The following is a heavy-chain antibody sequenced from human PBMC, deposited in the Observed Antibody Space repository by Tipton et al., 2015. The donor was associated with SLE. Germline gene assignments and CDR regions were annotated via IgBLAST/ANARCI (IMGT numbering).Heavy chain of an antibody. V-gene: IGHV3-7*01. Sequence: SLRLSCAASRFTFSSYWMAWARQAPGKGLEWVANIKEDGSEKYSVDSVKGRFTISRDNAKNSLYLQMNSLRAEDTAVYYCARDRSLKGFDYWGQGTLVTVSS. CDR2: IKEDGSEK. CDR1: RFTFSSYW. J-gene: IGHJ4*02. CDR3: ARDRSLKGFDY.